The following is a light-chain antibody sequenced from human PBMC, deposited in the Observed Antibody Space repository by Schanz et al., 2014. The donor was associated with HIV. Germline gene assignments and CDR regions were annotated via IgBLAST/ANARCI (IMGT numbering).Light chain of an antibody. CDR1: QSISEW. V-gene: IGKV1-5*03. J-gene: IGKJ2*01. Sequence: IQMTQSPATLYASVGDRITITCRASQSISEWLAWYQQKPGQAPNLLISEASTLESGVPSRFSGTGSGTEFTLTISSLQPDDFATYFCLHYNDFASTFGQGTKLEIK. CDR3: LHYNDFAST. CDR2: EAS.